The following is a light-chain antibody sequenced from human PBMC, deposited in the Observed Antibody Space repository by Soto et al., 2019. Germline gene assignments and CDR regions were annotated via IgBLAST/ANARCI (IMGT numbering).Light chain of an antibody. Sequence: QSVLTQPASVSGSPGQSITISCTGTSSDVGVYNYVSWYQQHPGKAPKLMIYDVSNRPSGVSNRFSGSKSGNTASLTISGLQAEDEADYYCSSYTSSSTSYVFGTGTKLTVL. CDR3: SSYTSSSTSYV. CDR1: SSDVGVYNY. CDR2: DVS. J-gene: IGLJ1*01. V-gene: IGLV2-14*01.